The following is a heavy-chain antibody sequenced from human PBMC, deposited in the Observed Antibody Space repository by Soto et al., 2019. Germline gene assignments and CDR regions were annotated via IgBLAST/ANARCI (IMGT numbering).Heavy chain of an antibody. Sequence: QVQLVQSGAEVKKPGSSVKVSCKASGGTFSSYAISWVRQAPGQGLEWMGGIIPIFGTANYAQKFQGRVTITADESXSXXYMELSSLRSEDTAVYYCARGDADYYDSRNYYFDYWGQGTLVTVSS. V-gene: IGHV1-69*12. J-gene: IGHJ4*02. CDR3: ARGDADYYDSRNYYFDY. CDR1: GGTFSSYA. D-gene: IGHD3-22*01. CDR2: IIPIFGTA.